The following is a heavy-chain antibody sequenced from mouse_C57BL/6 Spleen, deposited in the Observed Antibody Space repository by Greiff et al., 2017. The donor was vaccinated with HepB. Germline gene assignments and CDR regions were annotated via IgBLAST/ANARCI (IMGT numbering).Heavy chain of an antibody. V-gene: IGHV1-39*01. CDR1: GYSFTDYN. J-gene: IGHJ4*01. CDR2: INPNYGTT. Sequence: EVKLQESGPELVKPGASVTISCKASGYSFTDYNMNWVKQSNGKSLEWIGVINPNYGTTSYNQKFKGKATLTVDQSSSTAYMQLNSLTSEDSAVYYCARSYYYENYAMDYWGQGTSVTVSS. D-gene: IGHD1-1*01. CDR3: ARSYYYENYAMDY.